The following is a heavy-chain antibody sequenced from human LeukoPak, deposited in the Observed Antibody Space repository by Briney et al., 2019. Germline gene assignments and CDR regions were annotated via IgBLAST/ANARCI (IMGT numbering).Heavy chain of an antibody. CDR2: ISSNGGST. CDR1: GFTFSSYA. D-gene: IGHD3-22*01. CDR3: ASGITPYDRARIDI. J-gene: IGHJ3*02. V-gene: IGHV3-64*01. Sequence: PGGSLRLSCAASGFTFSSYAMHWVRQAPGKGLEYVSAISSNGGSTYFANSVKGRFTISRDHSKNTLYLQMGSLRSDDTAVYYCASGITPYDRARIDIWGQGTMVTVSS.